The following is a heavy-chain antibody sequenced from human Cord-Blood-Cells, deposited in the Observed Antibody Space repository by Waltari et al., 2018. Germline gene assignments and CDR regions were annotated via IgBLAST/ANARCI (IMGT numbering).Heavy chain of an antibody. V-gene: IGHV1-2*02. Sequence: QVQLVQSGAEVKKPGASVKVSCKASGYTFTGYYMHLVRQAPGQGLEWMGWINPNSGGTNYAQKFQGRVTMTRDTSISTAYMELSRLRSDDTAVYYCVRVVRGPYYYYGMDVWGQGTTVTVSS. D-gene: IGHD3-10*01. CDR1: GYTFTGYY. CDR3: VRVVRGPYYYYGMDV. CDR2: INPNSGGT. J-gene: IGHJ6*02.